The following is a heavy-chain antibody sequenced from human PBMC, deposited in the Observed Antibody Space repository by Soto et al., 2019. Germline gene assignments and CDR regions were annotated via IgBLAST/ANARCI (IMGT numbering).Heavy chain of an antibody. V-gene: IGHV3-30-3*01. CDR3: AREPYYDSSDYWDY. Sequence: QVQLVESGGGVVQPGRSLRLSCAASGFTFSSYAMHWVRQAPGKGLEWVAVISYDGSNKYYADSVKGRFTISRDNSKNTLYLQMNSLRAEDTAVYYCAREPYYDSSDYWDYWGQGTLVTVSS. CDR2: ISYDGSNK. D-gene: IGHD3-22*01. CDR1: GFTFSSYA. J-gene: IGHJ4*02.